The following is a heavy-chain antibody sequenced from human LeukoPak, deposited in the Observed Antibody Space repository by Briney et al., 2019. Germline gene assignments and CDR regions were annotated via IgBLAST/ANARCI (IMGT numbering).Heavy chain of an antibody. J-gene: IGHJ5*02. CDR3: ARHDYLGFYYYGSGSYGWFDP. D-gene: IGHD3-10*01. Sequence: SETLSLTCAVYGGSFSGHYWGWIRQPPGKGLEWIGSIYYSGSTYYNPSLKSRVTISVDTSKNQFSLKLSSVTAADTAVYYCARHDYLGFYYYGSGSYGWFDPWGQGTLVTVSS. CDR1: GGSFSGHY. CDR2: IYYSGST. V-gene: IGHV4-39*01.